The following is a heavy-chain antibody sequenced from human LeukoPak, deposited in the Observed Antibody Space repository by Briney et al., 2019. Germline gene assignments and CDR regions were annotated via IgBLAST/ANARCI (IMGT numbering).Heavy chain of an antibody. D-gene: IGHD3-22*01. CDR2: IFYSGST. J-gene: IGHJ1*01. Sequence: PSETLSLTCTVSGGSITTYYWSWIRQPPGKGLEWIGFIFYSGSTNYNPSLKSRVTISLDTSKNQFSLKLSSVTAADTAVYYCARTIVVAVEYFQHWGQGTLVTVSS. CDR3: ARTIVVAVEYFQH. CDR1: GGSITTYY. V-gene: IGHV4-59*12.